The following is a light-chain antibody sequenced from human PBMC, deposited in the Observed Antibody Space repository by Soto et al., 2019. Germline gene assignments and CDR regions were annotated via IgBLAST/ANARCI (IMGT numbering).Light chain of an antibody. V-gene: IGKV1-39*01. CDR2: AAS. J-gene: IGKJ1*01. CDR3: QQSYSIPLT. CDR1: QSINTY. Sequence: DIQMTQSPPSLSASVGDRVTLTCRSSQSINTYLNWYQQKPGKAPKILIFAASSLQSGVPSRFSGSGSGTDFTLTISSLLPEDFATYYCQQSYSIPLTFGQGTKVDIK.